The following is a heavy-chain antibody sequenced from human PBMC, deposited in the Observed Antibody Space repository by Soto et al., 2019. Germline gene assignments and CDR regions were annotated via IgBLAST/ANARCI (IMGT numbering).Heavy chain of an antibody. J-gene: IGHJ6*02. CDR2: IYSRGTT. Sequence: SETLSLTCSVSGGTISSYYWSGIRQPPGKGLEWIGYIYSRGTTSYNPSLKSRATILVDTSKNQFSLRLTSVTATDTAVYYCATGRISRGLDVWGQGTTVTVSS. CDR3: ATGRISRGLDV. V-gene: IGHV4-59*12. CDR1: GGTISSYY.